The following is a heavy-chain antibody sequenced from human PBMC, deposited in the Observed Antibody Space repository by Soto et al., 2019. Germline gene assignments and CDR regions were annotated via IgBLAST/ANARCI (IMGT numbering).Heavy chain of an antibody. D-gene: IGHD1-26*01. Sequence: SVKVSCKASGFTFTSSAMQWVRQARGQRLEWIGWIVVGSGNTNYAQKFQERVTITRDMSTSTAYMELSSLRSEDTAVYYCAAVRIEPVEQPHRDVGGKGTTVTVSS. CDR2: IVVGSGNT. CDR1: GFTFTSSA. V-gene: IGHV1-58*02. J-gene: IGHJ6*03. CDR3: AAVRIEPVEQPHRDV.